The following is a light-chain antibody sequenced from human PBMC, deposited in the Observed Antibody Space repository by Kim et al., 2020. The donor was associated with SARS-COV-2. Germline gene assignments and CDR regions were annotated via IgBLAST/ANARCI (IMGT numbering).Light chain of an antibody. CDR3: QYYDSSLSGSVV. Sequence: TGRSTKSGAGNDVKGYKQIPGKAPKHLIKGNSNRRTGVRDRFSGGESGTSASLAITGLQAEEEADYYGQYYDSSLSGSVVFGGGTQLTVL. J-gene: IGLJ2*01. V-gene: IGLV1-40*01. CDR1: STKSGAGND. CDR2: GNS.